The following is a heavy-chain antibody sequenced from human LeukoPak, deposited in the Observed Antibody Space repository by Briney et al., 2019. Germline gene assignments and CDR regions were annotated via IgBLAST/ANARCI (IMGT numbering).Heavy chain of an antibody. Sequence: PGGSLRLSCAASGFTFGDYAMSWVRQAPGKGLEWVGFIRSKAYGGTTEYAASVKGRFTISRDDSKSIAYLQMNSLKTEDTAVYYCTRGPYYYDSSGYYGSVYFDYWGQGTLVTVSS. V-gene: IGHV3-49*04. D-gene: IGHD3-22*01. J-gene: IGHJ4*02. CDR2: IRSKAYGGTT. CDR1: GFTFGDYA. CDR3: TRGPYYYDSSGYYGSVYFDY.